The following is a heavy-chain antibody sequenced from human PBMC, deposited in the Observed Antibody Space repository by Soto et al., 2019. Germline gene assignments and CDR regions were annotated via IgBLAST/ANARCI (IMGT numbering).Heavy chain of an antibody. J-gene: IGHJ4*02. CDR3: ATLLGDYVSY. CDR2: IHYSGRT. D-gene: IGHD2-21*01. Sequence: QLQLQESGPGLVKPSETLSLTCTVSGDSISSSNYYWGWIRQPPGKGLEWIGNIHYSGRTYYNPSVKSRVTISVDTSKNQFSLKLSSVTAADTAVYYCATLLGDYVSYWGQGTLVTVSS. V-gene: IGHV4-39*01. CDR1: GDSISSSNYY.